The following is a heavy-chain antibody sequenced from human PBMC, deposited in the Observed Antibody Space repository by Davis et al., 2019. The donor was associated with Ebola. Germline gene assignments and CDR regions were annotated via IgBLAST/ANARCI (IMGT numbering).Heavy chain of an antibody. Sequence: GESLKISCAASRFTFSSYSMNWVRQAPGKGLEWVSSISSSSSYIHYADSVKGRFTISRDNAKNSLYLQMHSLRAEDTAVYYCARGYGTFDYWGRGTLVTVSA. CDR1: RFTFSSYS. J-gene: IGHJ4*02. V-gene: IGHV3-21*01. CDR2: ISSSSSYI. D-gene: IGHD4-17*01. CDR3: ARGYGTFDY.